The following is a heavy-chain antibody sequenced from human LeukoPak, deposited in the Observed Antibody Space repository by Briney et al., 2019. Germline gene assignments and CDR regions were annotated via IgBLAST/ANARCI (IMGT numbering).Heavy chain of an antibody. Sequence: ASVKVSCKASGGTSSSYAISWVRQAPGQGLEWMGGIIPIFGTANYAQKFQGRVTITADESASTAYMELSSLRSEDTAVYYCARDGEYYYGSGSSAPPMDVWGKGTTVTVSS. CDR3: ARDGEYYYGSGSSAPPMDV. CDR2: IIPIFGTA. V-gene: IGHV1-69*13. J-gene: IGHJ6*04. CDR1: GGTSSSYA. D-gene: IGHD3-10*01.